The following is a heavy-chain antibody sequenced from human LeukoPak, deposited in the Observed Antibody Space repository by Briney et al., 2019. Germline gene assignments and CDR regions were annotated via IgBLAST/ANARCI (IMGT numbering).Heavy chain of an antibody. Sequence: GASVNVSCKASGYTFTSYGISWVRQAPGQGLEWMGWISAYNGNTNYAQKLQGRVTMTTDTSTSTAYMELRSLRSDDTAVYYCARGPWVRIAAAGSDYYYYYMDVWGKGTTVTVSS. J-gene: IGHJ6*03. V-gene: IGHV1-18*01. D-gene: IGHD6-13*01. CDR3: ARGPWVRIAAAGSDYYYYYMDV. CDR1: GYTFTSYG. CDR2: ISAYNGNT.